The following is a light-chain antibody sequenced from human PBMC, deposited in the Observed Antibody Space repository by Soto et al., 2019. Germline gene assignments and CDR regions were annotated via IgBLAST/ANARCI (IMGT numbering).Light chain of an antibody. J-gene: IGLJ1*01. V-gene: IGLV2-14*03. Sequence: QSALTQPASVSGSPGQSITISCTGTSSDVGGYNYVSWYQHHPGKAPKLMIYDVSNRPSGVSNRFSGSKSGNTASLTISGLQAEDEADYYCSSHTSRSTLVFGTGTKVTVL. CDR2: DVS. CDR3: SSHTSRSTLV. CDR1: SSDVGGYNY.